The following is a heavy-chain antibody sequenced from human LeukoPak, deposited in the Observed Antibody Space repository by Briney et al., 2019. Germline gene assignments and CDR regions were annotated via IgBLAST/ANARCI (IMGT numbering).Heavy chain of an antibody. V-gene: IGHV1-2*02. CDR2: INPNSGGT. J-gene: IGHJ4*02. D-gene: IGHD4-17*01. CDR1: GYTFTGYY. Sequence: GASVKVSCKASGYTFTGYYMHWVRHAPGQGLELMGWINPNSGGTNYAQKFQGRVTMTRDTSISTAYMELSRLRSDDTAVYYCARDRDYGDSFDYWGQGTLVTVSS. CDR3: ARDRDYGDSFDY.